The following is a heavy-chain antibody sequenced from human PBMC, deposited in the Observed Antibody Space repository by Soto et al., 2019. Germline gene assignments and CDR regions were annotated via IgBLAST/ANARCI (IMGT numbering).Heavy chain of an antibody. V-gene: IGHV3-9*01. D-gene: IGHD6-6*01. CDR3: ANWGYSSSSY. Sequence: GGSLRLSCAASGFTFDDYAMHWVRQAPGKGLEWVSGISWNSGSIGYADSVKGRFTISRDNAKNSLYLQMNSLRAEDTALYYCANWGYSSSSYWGQGTLVTVSS. CDR1: GFTFDDYA. J-gene: IGHJ4*02. CDR2: ISWNSGSI.